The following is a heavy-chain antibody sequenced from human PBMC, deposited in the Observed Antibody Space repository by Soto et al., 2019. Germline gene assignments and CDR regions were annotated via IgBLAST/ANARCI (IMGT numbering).Heavy chain of an antibody. D-gene: IGHD3-10*01. CDR2: INHSGST. J-gene: IGHJ3*02. V-gene: IGHV4-34*01. CDR1: GGSFSGYY. CDR3: ARTYGSGSYYGAFDI. Sequence: PSETLSLTCAVYGGSFSGYYWSWIRQPPGKGLEWIGEINHSGSTNYNPSLKSRVTISVDTSKNQFSLKLSSVTAADTAVYYCARTYGSGSYYGAFDIWGQGTMVTVSS.